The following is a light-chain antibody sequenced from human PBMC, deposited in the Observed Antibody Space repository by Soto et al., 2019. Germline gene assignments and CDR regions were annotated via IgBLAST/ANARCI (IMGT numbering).Light chain of an antibody. Sequence: QSSLTRPASVSESPGQPITISCTGTSSDIGSYNVVSWYQQHPGKAPKLMIYEVNKRPSGVSNRFSGSKSGNTASLTISGLQAEDEGDYYCCSYAGNSTLVFGGGTKVTVL. CDR3: CSYAGNSTLV. J-gene: IGLJ2*01. CDR1: SSDIGSYNV. CDR2: EVN. V-gene: IGLV2-23*02.